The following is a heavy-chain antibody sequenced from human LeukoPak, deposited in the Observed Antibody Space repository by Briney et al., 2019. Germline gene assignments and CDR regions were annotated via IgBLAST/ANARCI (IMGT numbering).Heavy chain of an antibody. Sequence: GASVTLSCAASGFTFSSYAMHWVRQAPGNGLEWVGVIYYYGSNKYYADSVKGRFTISRDNSKNTLYMQMNSLRSEDTAVYYCAKRRGWFYSMDVWGQGTTVTVSS. D-gene: IGHD2-15*01. J-gene: IGHJ6*01. CDR2: IYYYGSNK. CDR1: GFTFSSYA. V-gene: IGHV3-30-3*02. CDR3: AKRRGWFYSMDV.